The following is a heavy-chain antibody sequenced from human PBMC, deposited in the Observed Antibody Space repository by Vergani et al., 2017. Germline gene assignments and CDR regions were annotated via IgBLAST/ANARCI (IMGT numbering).Heavy chain of an antibody. CDR1: GYTFTGYY. Sequence: QVQLVQSGAEVQKPGASVKVSCKASGYTFTGYYMHWVRQAPGQGLEWMGGSIPIFGTANYAQKFLGRVTIIADESMSTAYMELSSLRYEDTAVYYCARDDSSGDYGSSSAFDIWGQGTMVTVSS. CDR2: SIPIFGTA. CDR3: ARDDSSGDYGSSSAFDI. D-gene: IGHD3-22*01. V-gene: IGHV1-69*01. J-gene: IGHJ3*02.